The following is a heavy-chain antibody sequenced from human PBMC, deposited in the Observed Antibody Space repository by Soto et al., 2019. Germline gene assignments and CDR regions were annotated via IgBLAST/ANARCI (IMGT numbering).Heavy chain of an antibody. V-gene: IGHV1-69*13. J-gene: IGHJ6*02. CDR2: IIPIFGTA. CDR3: AGGAIFGVVITHYYYGMDV. D-gene: IGHD3-3*01. CDR1: GGTFSSYA. Sequence: GASVKVSCKASGGTFSSYAISWVRQAPGQGLEWMGGIIPIFGTANYAQKFQGRVTITADESTSTAYMELSSLRSEDTAVYYCAGGAIFGVVITHYYYGMDVWGQGTTVTVYS.